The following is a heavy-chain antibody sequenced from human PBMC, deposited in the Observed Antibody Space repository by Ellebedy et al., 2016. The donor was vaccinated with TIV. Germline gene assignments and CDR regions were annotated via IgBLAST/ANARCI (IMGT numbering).Heavy chain of an antibody. Sequence: GGSLRLSXAGSGFTFSRYWMHWVRQAPGKGLVWVSRMNSDGTITTHADSVKGRFTISRDNAKNTLYLQMNSLRVEDTAVYYCVGDFGGGDDYWGQGTLVTVSS. CDR1: GFTFSRYW. CDR2: MNSDGTIT. CDR3: VGDFGGGDDY. V-gene: IGHV3-74*01. D-gene: IGHD2-21*02. J-gene: IGHJ4*02.